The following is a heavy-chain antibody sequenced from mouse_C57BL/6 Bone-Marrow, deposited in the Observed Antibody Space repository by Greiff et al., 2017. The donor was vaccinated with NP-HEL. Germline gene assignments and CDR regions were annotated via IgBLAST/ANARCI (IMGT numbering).Heavy chain of an antibody. V-gene: IGHV1-55*01. CDR1: GYTFTSYW. D-gene: IGHD2-5*01. J-gene: IGHJ2*01. CDR2: ICRRSGST. CDR3: AVYYSNYQYFDY. Sequence: QVQLQQPGAELVKPGASVKMSCKASGYTFTSYWITWVKQRPGQGLEWIAVICRRSGSTNYNEKFKSKATLTVDTSSSTAYMQLSSLTSEDSAVYYCAVYYSNYQYFDYWGQGTTLTVSS.